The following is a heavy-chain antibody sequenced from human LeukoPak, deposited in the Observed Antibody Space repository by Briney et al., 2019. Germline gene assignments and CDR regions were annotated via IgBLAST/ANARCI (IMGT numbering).Heavy chain of an antibody. J-gene: IGHJ4*02. CDR2: IRPDGGEQ. V-gene: IGHV3-7*03. Sequence: GGSLRLSCVASGLSFSNYWMNWVRQAPGKGLEWVANIRPDGGEQFYVDSVKGRFTISRDNADNSLYLQLTNLRPEDTAVYYCAREHKTFDYWGQGILVTVSS. CDR1: GLSFSNYW. CDR3: AREHKTFDY.